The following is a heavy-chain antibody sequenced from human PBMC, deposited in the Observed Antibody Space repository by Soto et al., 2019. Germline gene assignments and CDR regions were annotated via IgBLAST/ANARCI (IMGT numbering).Heavy chain of an antibody. CDR2: IYYSGNT. Sequence: SETLSLTCTVSGGSTSSDNYWSWIRQPPGKGLEWIGHIYYSGNTDYNPSLKSRLATSIDTSKNQFSLKLSSVTAADTAVYFCAREGGESSDGLYYFDYWGQGTLVTVSS. CDR1: GGSTSSDNY. D-gene: IGHD3-16*01. V-gene: IGHV4-30-4*01. J-gene: IGHJ4*02. CDR3: AREGGESSDGLYYFDY.